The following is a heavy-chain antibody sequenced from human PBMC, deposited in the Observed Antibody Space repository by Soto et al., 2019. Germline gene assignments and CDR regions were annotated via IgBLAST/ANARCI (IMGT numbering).Heavy chain of an antibody. CDR1: GYSFTSYW. J-gene: IGHJ4*02. CDR2: IDPSDSYT. D-gene: IGHD3-22*01. CDR3: ARTYYYDSSGYYYVGYFDY. Sequence: PGESLKISCKGSGYSFTSYWISWVRQMPGKGLEWMGRIDPSDSYTNYSPSFQGHVTISADKSISTAYLQWSSLKASDTAMYYCARTYYYDSSGYYYVGYFDYWGQGTLVTVSS. V-gene: IGHV5-10-1*01.